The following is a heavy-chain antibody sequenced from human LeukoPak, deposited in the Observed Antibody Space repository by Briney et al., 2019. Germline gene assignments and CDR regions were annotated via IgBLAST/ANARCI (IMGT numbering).Heavy chain of an antibody. Sequence: GGSLRLSCVGSGFIFGSQTMSWVRQAPGKGLEWVSSITRDSAHIYYGDSLEGRFIISRDNAKNSLFLQMNNLRSEDTARYYCATDTETSYYDSSGYFRHWGQGILVTVSS. D-gene: IGHD3-22*01. J-gene: IGHJ4*02. CDR3: ATDTETSYYDSSGYFRH. CDR2: ITRDSAHI. CDR1: GFIFGSQT. V-gene: IGHV3-21*01.